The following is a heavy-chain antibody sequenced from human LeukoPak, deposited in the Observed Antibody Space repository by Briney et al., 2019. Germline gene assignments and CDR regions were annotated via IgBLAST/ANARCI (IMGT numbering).Heavy chain of an antibody. J-gene: IGHJ4*02. D-gene: IGHD3-16*01. CDR1: GGSISSGGYS. V-gene: IGHV4-30-2*01. CDR3: ARDKAGGIDY. Sequence: PSQTLSLTCTVSGGSISSGGYSWSWIRQPPGKGLEWIGYIYHSGSTYYNPSLKSRVTISVDRSKNQFSLKLSSVTAADTAVYYCARDKAGGIDYWGQGTLVTVSS. CDR2: IYHSGST.